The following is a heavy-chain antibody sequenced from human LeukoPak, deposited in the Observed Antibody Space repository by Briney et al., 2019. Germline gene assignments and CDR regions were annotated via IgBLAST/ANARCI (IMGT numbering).Heavy chain of an antibody. V-gene: IGHV3-9*01. CDR2: ISWNSGSI. J-gene: IGHJ4*02. CDR1: GFTFDDYA. CDR3: AKDTGYDLGVMAFDS. Sequence: GGSLRLSCAASGFTFDDYAMHWVRQAPGRGLEWVSGISWNSGSIGYADSVKGRFTISRDNAKNSLYLQMNSLRAEDTALYYCAKDTGYDLGVMAFDSWGQGTLVTVSS. D-gene: IGHD5-12*01.